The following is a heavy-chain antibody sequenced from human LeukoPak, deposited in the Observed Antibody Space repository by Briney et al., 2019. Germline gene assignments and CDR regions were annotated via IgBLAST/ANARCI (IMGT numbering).Heavy chain of an antibody. CDR1: GGSFSGYY. CDR3: ARVVGTTGSRYYYMDG. J-gene: IGHJ6*03. D-gene: IGHD1-7*01. V-gene: IGHV4-34*01. Sequence: LETLSLTCAVYGGSFSGYYWSWIRQPPGKGLEWIGEINHSGSTNYNPSLKSRVTISVDTSKNQFSLKLSSVTAGDTAVYYCARVVGTTGSRYYYMDGWGKGTTVTVSS. CDR2: INHSGST.